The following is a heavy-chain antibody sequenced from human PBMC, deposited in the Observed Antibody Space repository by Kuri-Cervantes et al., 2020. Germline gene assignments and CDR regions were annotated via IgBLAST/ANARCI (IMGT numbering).Heavy chain of an antibody. Sequence: KVSCKGSGYRLTNYWIAWVRQMPGKGLEWMGIIYPGDSDTRYSPSFQGQVTISADKSISTAYLQWSSLKASDTAMYYCARSEGYPWDTNYYLFYFDSWGQGTLVTVSS. V-gene: IGHV5-51*01. J-gene: IGHJ4*01. CDR1: GYRLTNYW. D-gene: IGHD3-22*01. CDR2: IYPGDSDT. CDR3: ARSEGYPWDTNYYLFYFDS.